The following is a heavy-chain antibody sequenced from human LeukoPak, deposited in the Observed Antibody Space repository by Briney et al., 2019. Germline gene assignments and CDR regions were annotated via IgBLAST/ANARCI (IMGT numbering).Heavy chain of an antibody. V-gene: IGHV1-18*01. CDR2: VSGYNGNT. CDR3: AREWRHCSGGDCETPSGGMDV. J-gene: IGHJ6*02. D-gene: IGHD2-15*01. CDR1: GYTFTSNG. Sequence: ASVKVSCKASGYTFTSNGISWVRQAPGQGLEWMGWVSGYNGNTNYLQKFQGRVSMTTDKSTSTAYMELRRLRSDDTAVYYCAREWRHCSGGDCETPSGGMDVWGQGTTVTVSS.